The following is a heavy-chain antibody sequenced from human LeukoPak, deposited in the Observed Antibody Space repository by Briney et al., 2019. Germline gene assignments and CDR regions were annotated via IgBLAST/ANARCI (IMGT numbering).Heavy chain of an antibody. D-gene: IGHD2-15*01. V-gene: IGHV3-66*01. CDR1: GFSVSSTY. J-gene: IGHJ4*02. Sequence: GESLRLSCAASGFSVSSTYMSWVRQVPGKGLEWVSIIYTDGSRYYADSVKGRITMSSDNSKNTLSLQMNSLRAEDTAVYYCARRVLSGIYAPWGFDSWGQGTLVTVSS. CDR3: ARRVLSGIYAPWGFDS. CDR2: IYTDGSR.